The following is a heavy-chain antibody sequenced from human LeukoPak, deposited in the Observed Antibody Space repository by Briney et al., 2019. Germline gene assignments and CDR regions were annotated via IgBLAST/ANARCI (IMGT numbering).Heavy chain of an antibody. CDR2: IYYSGST. CDR1: GGSIKNYY. V-gene: IGHV4-59*01. J-gene: IGHJ6*03. CDR3: ARDVPRGTGYMDV. Sequence: PSETLSLTCTVSGGSIKNYYWTWIRQPPGKRLEWIGYIYYSGSTSSNPSLKSRVTISVDTSKNQFSLRLKHVTAADTAVYYCARDVPRGTGYMDVWGKGTTVTVSS. D-gene: IGHD3-10*01.